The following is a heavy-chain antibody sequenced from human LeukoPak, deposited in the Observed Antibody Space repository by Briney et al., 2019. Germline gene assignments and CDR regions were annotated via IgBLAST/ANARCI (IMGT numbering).Heavy chain of an antibody. CDR2: INTNTGNP. CDR3: ARDPPRVVWGYQLDGY. Sequence: ASVKVSCKASGYTFTSYAMNWVRQAPGQGLEWMGWINTNTGNPTYAQGFTGRFVFSLDTSVSTAYLQISSLKAEDTAVYYCARDPPRVVWGYQLDGYWGQGTLVTVSS. D-gene: IGHD3-16*01. V-gene: IGHV7-4-1*02. CDR1: GYTFTSYA. J-gene: IGHJ4*02.